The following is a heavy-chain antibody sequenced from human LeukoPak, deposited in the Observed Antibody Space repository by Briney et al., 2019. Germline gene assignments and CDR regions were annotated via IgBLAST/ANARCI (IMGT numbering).Heavy chain of an antibody. CDR1: GFPFSSHG. V-gene: IGHV3-23*01. CDR3: AKIGVIGHWYYDL. J-gene: IGHJ2*01. D-gene: IGHD3/OR15-3a*01. CDR2: ISSGSDYT. Sequence: GGSLRLSCAASGFPFSSHGMSWVRQAPGKGPGRVSSISSGSDYTFYADSVRGRFTIFRDNSKNTMYLQMNSLRVGDTAVYYCAKIGVIGHWYYDLWGRGTLVTVSS.